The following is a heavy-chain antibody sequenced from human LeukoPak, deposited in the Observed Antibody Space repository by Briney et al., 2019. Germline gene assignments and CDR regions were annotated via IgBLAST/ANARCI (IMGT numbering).Heavy chain of an antibody. CDR3: ARARLLKAFDI. J-gene: IGHJ3*02. CDR2: INPNSGGT. CDR1: GYTFTSYG. V-gene: IGHV1-2*02. D-gene: IGHD2/OR15-2a*01. Sequence: ASVKVSCKASGYTFTSYGISWVRQAPGQGLEWMGWINPNSGGTNYAQKFQGRVTMTRDTSISTAYMELSRLRSDDTAVYYCARARLLKAFDIWGQGTMVTVSS.